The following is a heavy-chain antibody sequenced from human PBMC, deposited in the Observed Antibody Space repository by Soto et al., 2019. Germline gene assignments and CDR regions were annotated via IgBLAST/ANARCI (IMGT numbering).Heavy chain of an antibody. CDR3: ASKTEMGTVAFDI. Sequence: SETLSLTCAVYGGSFSGYYWSWIRQPPGKGLEWIGEINHSGSTNYNPSLKSRVTISVDTSKNQFSLKLSSVTAADTAVYYCASKTEMGTVAFDIWGQGTMVTVSS. V-gene: IGHV4-34*01. CDR2: INHSGST. D-gene: IGHD2-8*02. CDR1: GGSFSGYY. J-gene: IGHJ3*02.